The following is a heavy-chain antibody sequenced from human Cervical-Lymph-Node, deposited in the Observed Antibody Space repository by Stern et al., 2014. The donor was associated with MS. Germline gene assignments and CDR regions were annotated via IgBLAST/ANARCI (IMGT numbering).Heavy chain of an antibody. Sequence: QVQLVQSGAEVKKPGASVKVSCEASGYNFDMHSFSWVRQAPGQGLEWMGWISTHNGGTNYAYKFQDRVIMTTNTSTNTVYMELKSLRSDDMAVYFCARHRTRACFKGGCPTDYWGQGTLVTVSS. CDR1: GYNFDMHS. CDR2: ISTHNGGT. V-gene: IGHV1-18*03. D-gene: IGHD6-19*01. CDR3: ARHRTRACFKGGCPTDY. J-gene: IGHJ4*02.